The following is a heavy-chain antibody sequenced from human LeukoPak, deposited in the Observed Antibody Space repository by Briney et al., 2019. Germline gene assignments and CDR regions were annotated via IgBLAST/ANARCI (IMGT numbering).Heavy chain of an antibody. V-gene: IGHV3-7*01. CDR3: ARDGGDYGDSYFDY. CDR2: IKQDGSEK. Sequence: GGSLRLSCAASGFTFSDYALGWDRKAPGKGLEWVANIKQDGSEKYYVDSVRGRFTISRDNAKNSLYLQMNSLRAEDSAVYYCARDGGDYGDSYFDYWGQGALVTVSS. CDR1: GFTFSDYA. D-gene: IGHD4-17*01. J-gene: IGHJ4*01.